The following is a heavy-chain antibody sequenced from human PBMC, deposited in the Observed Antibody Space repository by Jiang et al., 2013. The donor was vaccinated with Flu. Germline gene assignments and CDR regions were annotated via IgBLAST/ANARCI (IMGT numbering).Heavy chain of an antibody. V-gene: IGHV4-30-4*01. D-gene: IGHD5-18*01. CDR3: ARVVSDTAMAHFDY. Sequence: SISSGDYYWSWIRSPPGKGLEWIGVHLLQWEHLLXTRPSRVELPISVDTSKNQFSLKLSSVTAADTAVYYCARVVSDTAMAHFDYVGPGNPGHRLL. CDR2: LLQWEH. CDR1: SISSGDYY. J-gene: IGHJ4*02.